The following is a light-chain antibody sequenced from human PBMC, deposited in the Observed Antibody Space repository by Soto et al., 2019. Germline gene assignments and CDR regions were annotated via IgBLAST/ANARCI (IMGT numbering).Light chain of an antibody. CDR2: DAS. CDR3: QQYNGYST. CDR1: QSVSSW. V-gene: IGKV1-5*01. J-gene: IGKJ2*01. Sequence: DIQMTQSPSTLSASVGDRVTMTCRASQSVSSWLAWYQQKPGEAPKLLIYDASSLETGVPSRFSGSGSGTDFTLSISSLQRDDFATYYCQQYNGYSTFGQGTKLEIK.